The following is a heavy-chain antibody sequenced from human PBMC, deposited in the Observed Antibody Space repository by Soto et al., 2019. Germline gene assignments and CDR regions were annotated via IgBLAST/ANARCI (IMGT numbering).Heavy chain of an antibody. Sequence: SETLSLAGPVSGCSMSSYYWSWIRQPPGKGLEWIGYIYYSGSTNYNPSLKGRVTISVDTSKNQFSLRMRSVTAADTAVYYCARAGYYDSRGYFLDYWGQGTVVTVSS. CDR3: ARAGYYDSRGYFLDY. CDR1: GCSMSSYY. D-gene: IGHD3-22*01. CDR2: IYYSGST. V-gene: IGHV4-59*01. J-gene: IGHJ4*02.